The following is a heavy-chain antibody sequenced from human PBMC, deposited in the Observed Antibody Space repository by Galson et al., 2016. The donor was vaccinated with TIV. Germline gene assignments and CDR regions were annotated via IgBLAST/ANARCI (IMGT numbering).Heavy chain of an antibody. Sequence: ETLSLTCTISNFPITTASYWGWVRQPPGKGLEWIASIDHTGETDYNPSLKSRVTISVEPSENQFSLNLRSVTAADTAVYLCARQSNIAVYWGQGTLVTVSS. J-gene: IGHJ1*01. CDR2: IDHTGET. D-gene: IGHD6-19*01. CDR3: ARQSNIAVY. V-gene: IGHV4-38-2*02. CDR1: NFPITTASY.